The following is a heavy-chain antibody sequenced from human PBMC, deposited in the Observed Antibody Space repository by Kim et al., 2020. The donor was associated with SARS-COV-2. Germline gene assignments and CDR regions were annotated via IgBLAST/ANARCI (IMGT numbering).Heavy chain of an antibody. CDR2: IYSGGDT. Sequence: GGSLRLSCAASGFTVSSHYMSWVRQAPGKGLEWVSVIYSGGDTYYADSVKGRFTVSRDNSRNTLYLQMSGLRLEDTAVYYCARGHTLDYGDYFDYWGQGTLVTVSS. D-gene: IGHD4-17*01. J-gene: IGHJ4*02. V-gene: IGHV3-66*02. CDR3: ARGHTLDYGDYFDY. CDR1: GFTVSSHY.